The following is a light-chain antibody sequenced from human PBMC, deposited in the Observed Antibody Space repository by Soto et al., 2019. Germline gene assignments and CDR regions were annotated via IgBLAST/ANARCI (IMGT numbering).Light chain of an antibody. CDR1: QNVNSN. CDR2: DAY. J-gene: IGKJ4*01. CDR3: QQYHNWLT. V-gene: IGKV3-15*01. Sequence: EIVMTQSPATLSVSPVEIVTLSFMASQNVNSNLAWYQQKPGQAPRLLIYDAYNRATGIPARFSGSGSGTDFTLTINSLQSEDFAVYYCQQYHNWLTFGGGTKVDIK.